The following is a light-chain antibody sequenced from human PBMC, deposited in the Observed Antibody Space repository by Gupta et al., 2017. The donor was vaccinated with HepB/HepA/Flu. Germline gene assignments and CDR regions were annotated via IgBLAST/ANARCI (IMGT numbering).Light chain of an antibody. CDR1: QSISSW. CDR2: KAS. V-gene: IGKV1-5*03. J-gene: IGKJ1*01. Sequence: DIQMTQYPSSLSTSVGDRVTIACRASQSISSWLAWYQQKPGKAPKLLIYKASSLESGIPSRFSGSGSGTEFTLTISSLQSDDFATYYCQQYNSYSWTFGQGTKVEIK. CDR3: QQYNSYSWT.